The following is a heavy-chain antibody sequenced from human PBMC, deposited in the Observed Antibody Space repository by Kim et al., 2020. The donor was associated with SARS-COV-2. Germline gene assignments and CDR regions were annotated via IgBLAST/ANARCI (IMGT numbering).Heavy chain of an antibody. J-gene: IGHJ4*02. D-gene: IGHD2-2*01. V-gene: IGHV3-15*01. CDR3: TTDGNYCSSTSCFEY. Sequence: APVKGIFTISRDDSKNTLYLQMNSLKTEDTAVYYCTTDGNYCSSTSCFEYWGQGTLVTVSS.